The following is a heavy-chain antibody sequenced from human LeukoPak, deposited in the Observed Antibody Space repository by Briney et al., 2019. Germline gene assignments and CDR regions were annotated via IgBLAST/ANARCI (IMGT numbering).Heavy chain of an antibody. CDR1: GFSFPNYW. V-gene: IGHV5-51*01. D-gene: IGHD3-3*01. CDR2: IFPTDSDT. Sequence: GESLKISCKGSGFSFPNYWIGWVRQMPGKGLEWMGIIFPTDSDTRYSPSFQGQVTISADKSVSAAYLQWSSLKASDTAMYYCARPGSGGPDNWGQGTLVTVSS. CDR3: ARPGSGGPDN. J-gene: IGHJ4*02.